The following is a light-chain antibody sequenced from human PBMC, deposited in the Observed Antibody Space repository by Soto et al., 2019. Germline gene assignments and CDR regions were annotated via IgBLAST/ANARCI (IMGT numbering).Light chain of an antibody. CDR2: DAS. J-gene: IGKJ1*01. CDR1: QSITIW. Sequence: IQMTQSPSTLSASVGDSVTITCRASQSITIWLAWYQQKPGKAPKLLIYDASSLEGGVPSRFSGSGSGTEFTLTISGLQPDDFATYYCQQYNSFSWTFGQGTKVDNK. V-gene: IGKV1-5*01. CDR3: QQYNSFSWT.